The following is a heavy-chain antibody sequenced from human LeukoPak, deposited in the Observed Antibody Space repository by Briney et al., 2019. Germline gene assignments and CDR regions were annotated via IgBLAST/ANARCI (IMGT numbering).Heavy chain of an antibody. D-gene: IGHD7-27*01. Sequence: GGSLRLSCEASGFTFSDHYVDWVRQAPGRGLEWVGRTRDKAHSYTTEYAASVKGRFTISRDDSKNSLYLQMNSLRTEDTAVYYCASSKSGDRDYWGQGTLVTVSS. J-gene: IGHJ4*02. V-gene: IGHV3-72*01. CDR2: TRDKAHSYTT. CDR1: GFTFSDHY. CDR3: ASSKSGDRDY.